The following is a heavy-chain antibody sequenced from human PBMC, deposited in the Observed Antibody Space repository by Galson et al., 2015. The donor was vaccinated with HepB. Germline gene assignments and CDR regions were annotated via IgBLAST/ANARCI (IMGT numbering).Heavy chain of an antibody. CDR3: ARGPFRSSSSSSWFDP. Sequence: PALVKPTQTLTLTCTVSGISLSKIRMGVSWIRQPPGKALEWLAHVFWNDEKSYSRSLKSRLTISKDTSKSQVVLTMTNMDPADTATYYCARGPFRSSSSSSWFDPWGQGTLVAVSS. CDR2: VFWNDEK. J-gene: IGHJ5*02. D-gene: IGHD6-6*01. V-gene: IGHV2-26*02. CDR1: GISLSKIRMG.